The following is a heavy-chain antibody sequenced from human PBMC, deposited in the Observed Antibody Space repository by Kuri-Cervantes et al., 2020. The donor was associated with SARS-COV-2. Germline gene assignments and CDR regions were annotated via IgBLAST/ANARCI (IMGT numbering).Heavy chain of an antibody. J-gene: IGHJ3*02. V-gene: IGHV3-21*01. Sequence: GESLKISCATSGFSFSDYSMNWVRLAPGKGLEWVSSISSSGNYIYYADSLKGRFTISRDNAKNTLYLQMNSLRAEDTAVYYCASPRSVAARHPRDAFDIWGQGTMVTVSS. CDR2: ISSSGNYI. CDR1: GFSFSDYS. D-gene: IGHD6-6*01. CDR3: ASPRSVAARHPRDAFDI.